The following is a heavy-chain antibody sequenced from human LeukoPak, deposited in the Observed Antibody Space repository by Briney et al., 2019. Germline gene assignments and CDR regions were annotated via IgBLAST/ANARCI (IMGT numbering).Heavy chain of an antibody. V-gene: IGHV4-59*08. CDR2: ISYTGST. CDR3: ARRVGYCGGDNCYESDS. J-gene: IGHJ4*02. Sequence: SETLSLTCTASGGSITNYYWSWIRQPPGKGLEWIGHISYTGSTNYSPPLRSRVTISVDKPKSQFSLELRSVTAADTAVYYCARRVGYCGGDNCYESDSWGQGTLVTVSS. CDR1: GGSITNYY. D-gene: IGHD2-15*01.